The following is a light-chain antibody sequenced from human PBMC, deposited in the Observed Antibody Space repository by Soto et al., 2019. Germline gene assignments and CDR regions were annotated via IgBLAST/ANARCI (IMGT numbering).Light chain of an antibody. Sequence: EIIITQSPSTLSVSQQYRVTLSCRPSQGVGSTLAWYRQQPGQAPRLLIYDAYIRASGVPARFSGSGSGTEFTLTISGLQSEDFAVYFCQHYKTWPLAFGGGTKVDIK. CDR3: QHYKTWPLA. V-gene: IGKV3-15*01. J-gene: IGKJ4*01. CDR1: QGVGST. CDR2: DAY.